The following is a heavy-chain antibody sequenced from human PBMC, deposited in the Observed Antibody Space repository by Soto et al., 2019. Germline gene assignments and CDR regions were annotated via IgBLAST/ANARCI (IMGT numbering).Heavy chain of an antibody. V-gene: IGHV4-59*08. CDR3: ARRYGSSFDY. CDR2: IYYSGST. J-gene: IGHJ4*02. D-gene: IGHD5-12*01. Sequence: SETLSLTCTLSGGSISSYYWSWIRQPPGKGLEWIGYIYYSGSTNYDPSLKSRVTISVDTSKNQFSLKLSSVTAADTAVYYCARRYGSSFDYWGQGTLVTVSS. CDR1: GGSISSYY.